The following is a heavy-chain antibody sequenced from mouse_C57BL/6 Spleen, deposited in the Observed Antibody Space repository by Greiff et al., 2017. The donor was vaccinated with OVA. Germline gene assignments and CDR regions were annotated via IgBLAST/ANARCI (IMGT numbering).Heavy chain of an antibody. J-gene: IGHJ3*01. V-gene: IGHV1-69*01. D-gene: IGHD2-4*01. CDR3: ARGAYDYEFAY. Sequence: VQLQQPGAELVMPGASVKLSCKASGYTFTSYWMHWVKQRPGQGLEWIGEIDPSDSYTNYNQKFKGKSTLTVDKSSSTAYMQLSSLTSEDSAVYYCARGAYDYEFAYWGQGILVTVSA. CDR2: IDPSDSYT. CDR1: GYTFTSYW.